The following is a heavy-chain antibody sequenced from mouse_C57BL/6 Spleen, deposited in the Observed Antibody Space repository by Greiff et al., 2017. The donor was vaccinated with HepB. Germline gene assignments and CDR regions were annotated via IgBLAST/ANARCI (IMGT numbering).Heavy chain of an antibody. Sequence: EVKLVESGGDLVKPGGSLKLSCAASGFTFSSYGMSWVRQTPDKRLEWVATISSGGSYTYYPDSVKGRFTISRDNAKNTLYLQMSSLKSEDTAMYYCSRQGGGYSFAYWGQGTLVTVSA. CDR1: GFTFSSYG. J-gene: IGHJ3*01. CDR3: SRQGGGYSFAY. D-gene: IGHD2-3*01. CDR2: ISSGGSYT. V-gene: IGHV5-6*02.